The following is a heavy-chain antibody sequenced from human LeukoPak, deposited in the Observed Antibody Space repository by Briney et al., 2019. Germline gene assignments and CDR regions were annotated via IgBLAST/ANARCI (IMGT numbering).Heavy chain of an antibody. CDR2: ISSSSSYI. D-gene: IGHD2-2*01. CDR3: ARELGYCSSTSCYGFDY. Sequence: PGGSLRLSCAASGFTFSSYSMNWVRQAPGKGLEWVSSISSSSSYIYYADSVKGRFTISRDNSKSTLYLQMNSLRAEDTAVYYCARELGYCSSTSCYGFDYWGQGTLVTVSS. J-gene: IGHJ4*02. V-gene: IGHV3-21*01. CDR1: GFTFSSYS.